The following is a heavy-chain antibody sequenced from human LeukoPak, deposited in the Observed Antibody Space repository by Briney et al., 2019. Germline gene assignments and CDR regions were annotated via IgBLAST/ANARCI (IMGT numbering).Heavy chain of an antibody. CDR1: GYSFTNFW. V-gene: IGHV5-51*01. CDR3: AAGGASAP. J-gene: IGHJ5*02. Sequence: GESLKISCKGSGYSFTNFWIGWVRQMPGKGLEWMGVISPGGSGIRYSPSFQGQVTISADKSMSTAYLQWSSLKASDSAMYYCAAGGASAPWGQGTLVTVSS. CDR2: ISPGGSGI. D-gene: IGHD3-16*01.